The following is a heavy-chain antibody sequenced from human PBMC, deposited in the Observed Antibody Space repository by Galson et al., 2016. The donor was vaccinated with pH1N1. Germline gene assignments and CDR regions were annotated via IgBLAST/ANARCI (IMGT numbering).Heavy chain of an antibody. CDR2: IIPLFGTG. CDR1: RGTFSNYV. D-gene: IGHD5-12*01. V-gene: IGHV1-69*06. Sequence: SVKVSCKASRGTFSNYVINWVRQAPGQGLEWMGGIIPLFGTGYNARNFQGRFTITADKSTSTTHMELNSLTSVDTARYLCARGGGRAGAFDSWGPGTMVTVSS. CDR3: ARGGGRAGAFDS. J-gene: IGHJ3*02.